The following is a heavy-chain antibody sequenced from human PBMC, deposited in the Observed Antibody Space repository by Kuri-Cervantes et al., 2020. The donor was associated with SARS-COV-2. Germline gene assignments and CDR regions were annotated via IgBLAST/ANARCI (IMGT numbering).Heavy chain of an antibody. J-gene: IGHJ5*02. CDR1: GGSISSYY. V-gene: IGHV4-59*12. CDR3: ARDRGRIAAAGIGWFDP. CDR2: IYYSGNT. D-gene: IGHD6-13*01. Sequence: SETLSLTCTVSGGSISSYYWSWIRQSPRKGLEWIGSIYYSGNTLYNPSLKSRLTISVDTSKKQFSLNLSSVTAADTAVYYCARDRGRIAAAGIGWFDPWGQGTLVTVSS.